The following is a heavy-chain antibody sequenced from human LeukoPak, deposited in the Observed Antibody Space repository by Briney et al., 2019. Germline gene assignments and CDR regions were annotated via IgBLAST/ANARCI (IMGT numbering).Heavy chain of an antibody. CDR1: GFTFSSYA. CDR2: ISGSGGHT. D-gene: IGHD3-10*01. Sequence: PGGSLRLSCAASGFTFSSYAMSWVRQAPGKGLEWVSAISGSGGHTYYADSVEGRFTISRDNAKNSLYLQMNSLRAEDTAVYYCARELAGHYYGSGSSFDYWGQGTLVTVSS. J-gene: IGHJ4*02. V-gene: IGHV3-23*01. CDR3: ARELAGHYYGSGSSFDY.